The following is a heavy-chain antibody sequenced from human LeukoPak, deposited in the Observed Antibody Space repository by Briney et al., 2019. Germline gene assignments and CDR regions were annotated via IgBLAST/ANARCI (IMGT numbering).Heavy chain of an antibody. Sequence: PGGSLRLSCAASGFTFSDYYMSWIRQAPGKGLEWVSYISSSGSTIYYADSVKGRFTNSRDNAKNSLYLQMNSLRAEDKAVYYCARNNVDTAMTYYYYYYMDVWGKGTTVTVSS. CDR2: ISSSGSTI. D-gene: IGHD5-18*01. J-gene: IGHJ6*03. CDR3: ARNNVDTAMTYYYYYYMDV. CDR1: GFTFSDYY. V-gene: IGHV3-11*04.